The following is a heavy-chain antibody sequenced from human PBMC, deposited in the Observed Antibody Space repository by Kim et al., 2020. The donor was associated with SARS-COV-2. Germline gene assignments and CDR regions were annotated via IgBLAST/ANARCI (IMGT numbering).Heavy chain of an antibody. CDR2: ITVDGSEK. D-gene: IGHD6-19*01. Sequence: GGSLRLLCGASGFSFSNHGMSWVRQAPGKGLEWVATITVDGSEKYDVDSVKGRFTISRDNAKEALYLQMNSLRAEDSAVYFCARGTGWYSHWGQGTRVTVSS. CDR1: GFSFSNHG. CDR3: ARGTGWYSH. J-gene: IGHJ4*02. V-gene: IGHV3-7*04.